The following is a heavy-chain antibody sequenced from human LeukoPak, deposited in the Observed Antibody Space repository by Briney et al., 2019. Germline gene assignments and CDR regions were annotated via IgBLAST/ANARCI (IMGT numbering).Heavy chain of an antibody. J-gene: IGHJ4*02. V-gene: IGHV3-23*01. Sequence: GGSLRLSCAASGFTFSSYAMSWVRQAPGKRLERVSAISGTGGSTYYADSVKGRFTISRDNSKNTLYLQMNSLRAEDTAVYYCAKSGYRDSSGYYYPLCPDYWGQGTLVTVSS. D-gene: IGHD3-22*01. CDR2: ISGTGGST. CDR1: GFTFSSYA. CDR3: AKSGYRDSSGYYYPLCPDY.